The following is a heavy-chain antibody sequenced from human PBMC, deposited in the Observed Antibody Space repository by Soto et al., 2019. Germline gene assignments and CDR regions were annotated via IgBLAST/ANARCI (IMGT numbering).Heavy chain of an antibody. V-gene: IGHV1-2*02. CDR3: ARDRRLLWFGELSDP. Sequence: ASVKVSCKASGYTFTGYYMHWVRQAPGQGLEWMGWINPNSGGTNYAQKFQGRVTMTRDTSISTAYMELSRLRSDDTAVCYCARDRRLLWFGELSDPWGQGTLVTVSS. CDR1: GYTFTGYY. CDR2: INPNSGGT. J-gene: IGHJ5*02. D-gene: IGHD3-10*01.